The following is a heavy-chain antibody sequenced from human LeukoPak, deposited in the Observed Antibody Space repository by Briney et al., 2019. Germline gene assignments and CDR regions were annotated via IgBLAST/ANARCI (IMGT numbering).Heavy chain of an antibody. CDR3: ARVPHGYSSSWYADYGMDV. CDR2: ISSSGSTI. V-gene: IGHV3-48*03. J-gene: IGHJ6*04. Sequence: GGSLRLSCAASGFTFSSYEMNWVRQAPGKGLEWVSYISSSGSTIYYADSVKGRFTISGDNAKNSLYLQMNSLRAEDTAVYYCARVPHGYSSSWYADYGMDVWGKGTTVTVSS. D-gene: IGHD6-13*01. CDR1: GFTFSSYE.